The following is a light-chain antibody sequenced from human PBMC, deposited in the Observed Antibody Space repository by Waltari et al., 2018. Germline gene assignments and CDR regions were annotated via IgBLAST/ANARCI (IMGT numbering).Light chain of an antibody. CDR1: STNVGNSNY. V-gene: IGLV2-14*03. J-gene: IGLJ3*02. Sequence: QSALTQPASVSGSPGQSITIPCTGTSTNVGNSNYVSWYQQHPGRAPNLMISDVSVRPSGVSNRFSGSKSGNTASLTISGLQAEDEGDYYCCSYTNVGSWVFGGGTKVTVL. CDR2: DVS. CDR3: CSYTNVGSWV.